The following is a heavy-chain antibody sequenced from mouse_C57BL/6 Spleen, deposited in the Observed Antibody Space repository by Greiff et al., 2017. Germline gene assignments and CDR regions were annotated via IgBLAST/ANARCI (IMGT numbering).Heavy chain of an antibody. V-gene: IGHV1-82*01. CDR2: IYPGDGDT. D-gene: IGHD3-3*01. Sequence: VKLQESGPELVKPGASVKISCKASGYAFSSSWMNWVKQRPGKGLEWIGRIYPGDGDTNYNGKFKGKATLTADKSSSTAYMQLSSLTSEDSAVYFCGAGPYYFDYWGQGTTLTVSS. CDR3: GAGPYYFDY. CDR1: GYAFSSSW. J-gene: IGHJ2*01.